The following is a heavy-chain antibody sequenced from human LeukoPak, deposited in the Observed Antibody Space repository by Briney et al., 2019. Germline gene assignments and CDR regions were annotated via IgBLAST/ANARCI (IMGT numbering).Heavy chain of an antibody. CDR1: GFTFSSYG. CDR3: ANFGSSGYYYGGDY. CDR2: ISYDGSNK. Sequence: PGGSLRLSCAASGFTFSSYGMRWVRQAPGKGLEWVAVISYDGSNKYYADSVKGRFTISRDNSKNTLYLQMNSLRAEDTAVYYCANFGSSGYYYGGDYWGQGTLVTVSS. V-gene: IGHV3-30*18. J-gene: IGHJ4*02. D-gene: IGHD3-22*01.